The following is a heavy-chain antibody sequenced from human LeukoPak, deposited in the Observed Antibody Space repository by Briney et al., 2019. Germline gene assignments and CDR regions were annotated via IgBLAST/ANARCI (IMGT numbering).Heavy chain of an antibody. D-gene: IGHD6-6*01. CDR3: ARDRIAARPGDYYYYGMDV. CDR2: IYSGGST. V-gene: IGHV3-53*01. Sequence: GGSLRLSCAASGFTVSSNYMSWVRQAPGKGLEWVSVIYSGGSTYYADSAKGRFTISRDNSKNTLYLQMNSLRAEDTAVYYCARDRIAARPGDYYYYGMDVWGQGTTVTVSS. J-gene: IGHJ6*02. CDR1: GFTVSSNY.